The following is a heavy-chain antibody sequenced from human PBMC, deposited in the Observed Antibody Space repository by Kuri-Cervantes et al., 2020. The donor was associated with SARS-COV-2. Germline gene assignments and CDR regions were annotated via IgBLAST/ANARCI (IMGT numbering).Heavy chain of an antibody. CDR2: INPNSGGT. V-gene: IGHV1-2*04. J-gene: IGHJ4*02. CDR1: GYTFTGYY. D-gene: IGHD4-23*01. CDR3: ARAGGGNAPRLFDY. Sequence: ASVKVSCKASGYTFTGYYVHWVRQAPGQGLEWMGWINPNSGGTNYAQKFQGWVTMTRDTSISTAYMELSRLRSDDTAVYYCARAGGGNAPRLFDYWGQGTLVTVSS.